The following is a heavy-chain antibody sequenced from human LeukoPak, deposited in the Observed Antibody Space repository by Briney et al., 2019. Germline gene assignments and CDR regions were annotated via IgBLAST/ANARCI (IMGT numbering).Heavy chain of an antibody. Sequence: GGSLRLSCAASGFTFSNYGMNWVRQAPGKGLEWVAVISYDESNKYYADSVKGRFTISRDNSKNTLYLQMNSLRAEDTAVYYCARTYSSGWYGVFSYWGQGTLVTASS. CDR2: ISYDESNK. D-gene: IGHD6-19*01. CDR1: GFTFSNYG. J-gene: IGHJ4*02. V-gene: IGHV3-30*04. CDR3: ARTYSSGWYGVFSY.